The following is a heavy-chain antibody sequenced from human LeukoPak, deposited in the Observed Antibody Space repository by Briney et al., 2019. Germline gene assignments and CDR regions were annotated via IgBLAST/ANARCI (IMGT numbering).Heavy chain of an antibody. Sequence: GGSLRLSCAASGFTFSSYWMSWVRQAPGKGLEWVANIKEDGSEKYYVDSMKGRFTISRDNAKNTMSRDNAKNSLYLEMNSPRAEDTAVYYCARAVGYCRGGSCYAYYFDYWGQGTLVTVSS. D-gene: IGHD2-15*01. CDR1: GFTFSSYW. CDR3: ARAVGYCRGGSCYAYYFDY. V-gene: IGHV3-7*03. J-gene: IGHJ4*02. CDR2: IKEDGSEK.